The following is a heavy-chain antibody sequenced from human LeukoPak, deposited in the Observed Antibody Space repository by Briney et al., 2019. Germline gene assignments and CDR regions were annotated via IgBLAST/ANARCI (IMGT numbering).Heavy chain of an antibody. CDR3: ARDGTPNYYYYMDV. J-gene: IGHJ6*03. V-gene: IGHV4-31*03. Sequence: PSETLSLTCTVSGGSISSGGYYWSWIRQHPGKGLEWIGYIYYSGSTYYNPSLKSRVTISVDTSKNQFSLKLSSVTAADTAVYYCARDGTPNYYYYMDVWGKGTTVTVSS. CDR2: IYYSGST. CDR1: GGSISSGGYY. D-gene: IGHD1-1*01.